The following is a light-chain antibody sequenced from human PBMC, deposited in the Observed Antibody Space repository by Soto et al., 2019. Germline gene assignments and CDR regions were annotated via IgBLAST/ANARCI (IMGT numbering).Light chain of an antibody. CDR3: MSFTSSDTGV. V-gene: IGLV2-14*01. CDR1: SSDVGGYNY. Sequence: QSALTQPASVSGSPGQSITVSCTGTSSDVGGYNYVSWFQQHPDKAPKLIIYEVSNRPSGVSNRFSGSKSGNTASLTISGLQAEDETDYYCMSFTSSDTGVFGGGTKLTVL. CDR2: EVS. J-gene: IGLJ3*02.